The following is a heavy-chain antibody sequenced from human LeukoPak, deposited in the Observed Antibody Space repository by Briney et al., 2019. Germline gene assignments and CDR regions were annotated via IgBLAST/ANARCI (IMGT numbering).Heavy chain of an antibody. CDR2: ISSSGSTI. D-gene: IGHD3-9*01. Sequence: QSGGSLRLSYAASGFTFSSYEMNWVRQAPGKGLEWVSYISSSGSTIYYADSVKGRFTISRDNAKHSLYLQMNSLRAEDTAVYYCARSPPSDILTGDYYMDVWGKGTTVTVSS. CDR1: GFTFSSYE. V-gene: IGHV3-48*03. CDR3: ARSPPSDILTGDYYMDV. J-gene: IGHJ6*03.